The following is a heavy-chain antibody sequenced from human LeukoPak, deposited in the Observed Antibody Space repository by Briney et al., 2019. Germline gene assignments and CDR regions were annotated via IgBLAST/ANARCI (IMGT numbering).Heavy chain of an antibody. CDR2: IFNGGTT. V-gene: IGHV4-59*11. CDR3: ASRPADSTWHGVFDY. Sequence: SETLSLTCTVSGGSINSHYGSWIRQPPGKGLEWIGYIFNGGTTNYNPSLKSRVTMSIDTSSDQFSLRLSSVTTADTAIYYCASRPADSTWHGVFDYWSQGTLVTVSS. D-gene: IGHD6-13*01. CDR1: GGSINSHY. J-gene: IGHJ4*02.